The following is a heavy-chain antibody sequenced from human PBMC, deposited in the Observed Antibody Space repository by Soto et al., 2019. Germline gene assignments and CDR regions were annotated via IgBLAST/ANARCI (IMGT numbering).Heavy chain of an antibody. V-gene: IGHV3-21*01. J-gene: IGHJ6*03. Sequence: GGSLRLSCAASGFTFSSYSMNWVRQAPGKGLEWVSSISSSSSYIYYADSVKGRFTISRDNAKNSLYLQMNSLRAEDTAVYYCAREGGYSSSSRLAYYYYYMDVWGKGTTVTVSS. CDR1: GFTFSSYS. CDR3: AREGGYSSSSRLAYYYYYMDV. CDR2: ISSSSSYI. D-gene: IGHD6-6*01.